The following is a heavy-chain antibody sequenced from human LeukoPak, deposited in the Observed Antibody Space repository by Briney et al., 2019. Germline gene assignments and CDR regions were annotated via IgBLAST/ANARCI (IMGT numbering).Heavy chain of an antibody. J-gene: IGHJ3*01. Sequence: PSETLSLTCTVSGGSISSHYWTWIRQPPGKGLEWIGYIYNTGSTNYNPSLKGRVTISLDTSKNQFSLKLTSVTAADTAIYFCARDDYGVFDAFDVWGQGTVVTVSS. CDR1: GGSISSHY. V-gene: IGHV4-59*08. D-gene: IGHD3-16*01. CDR3: ARDDYGVFDAFDV. CDR2: IYNTGST.